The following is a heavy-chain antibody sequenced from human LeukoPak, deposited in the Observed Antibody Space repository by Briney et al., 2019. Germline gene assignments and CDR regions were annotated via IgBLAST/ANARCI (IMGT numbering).Heavy chain of an antibody. D-gene: IGHD6-19*01. CDR1: GGSISSSSYS. J-gene: IGHJ6*04. V-gene: IGHV4-39*07. CDR3: AMMGGGMERAVAGTLNV. Sequence: PSETLSLTCTVSGGSISSSSYSWGWIRQPPRKGLEWIGSIYHSGSTYYNPSLKSRVTISVDTSKNQFSLKLSSVTAADTAVYYCAMMGGGMERAVAGTLNVWGKGTTVTVSS. CDR2: IYHSGST.